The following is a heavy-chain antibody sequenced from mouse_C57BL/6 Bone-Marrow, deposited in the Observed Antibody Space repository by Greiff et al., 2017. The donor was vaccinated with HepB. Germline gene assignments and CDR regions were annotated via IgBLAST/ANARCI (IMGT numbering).Heavy chain of an antibody. D-gene: IGHD2-2*01. V-gene: IGHV1-54*01. Sequence: VKLMESGAELVRPGTSVKVSCKASGYAFTNYLIEWVKQRPGQGLEWIGVINPGSGGTNYNEKFKGKATLTADKSSSTAYIQLSNLTSEDSAVYFYARGEIYYGYDGFAFWGQGTLVTVSA. CDR2: INPGSGGT. J-gene: IGHJ3*01. CDR3: ARGEIYYGYDGFAF. CDR1: GYAFTNYL.